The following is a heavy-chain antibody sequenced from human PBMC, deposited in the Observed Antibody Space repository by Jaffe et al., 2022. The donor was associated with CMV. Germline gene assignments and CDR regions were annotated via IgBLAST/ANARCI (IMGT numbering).Heavy chain of an antibody. V-gene: IGHV3-23*01. Sequence: EVQLLESGGGLVQPGGSLRLSCAASGFTFSSYAMSWVRQAPGKGLEWVSAISGSGGSTYYADSVKGRFTISRDNSKNTLYLQMNSLRAEDTAVYYCAKGAFGQQWLVPPPLYYYGMDVWGQGTTVTVSS. J-gene: IGHJ6*02. CDR1: GFTFSSYA. CDR2: ISGSGGST. D-gene: IGHD6-19*01. CDR3: AKGAFGQQWLVPPPLYYYGMDV.